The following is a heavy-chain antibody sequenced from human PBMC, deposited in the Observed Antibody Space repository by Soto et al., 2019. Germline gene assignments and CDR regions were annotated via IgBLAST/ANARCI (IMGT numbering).Heavy chain of an antibody. D-gene: IGHD3-3*01. CDR1: GYSFTSYW. CDR2: IDPSDSYT. Sequence: PGASLKISCKGSGYSFTSYWISWVRQMPGKGLEWMGRIDPSDSYTNYSPSFQGHVTISADKSISTAYLQWSSLKASDTAMYYCARPVRAIFGVDYYYYGMDVWGQGTTVTVSS. V-gene: IGHV5-10-1*01. CDR3: ARPVRAIFGVDYYYYGMDV. J-gene: IGHJ6*02.